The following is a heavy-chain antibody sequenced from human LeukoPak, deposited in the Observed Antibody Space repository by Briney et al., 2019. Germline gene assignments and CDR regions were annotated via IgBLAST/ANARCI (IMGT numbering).Heavy chain of an antibody. CDR2: INHSGST. CDR1: GGSFSGYY. CDR3: ARDPGWFDP. V-gene: IGHV4-34*01. J-gene: IGHJ5*02. Sequence: SETLSLTCAVYGGSFSGYYWSWIRQPPGKGLEWIGEINHSGSTNYNPSLKSRVTISVDTSKNQFSLKLSSVTAADTAVYYCARDPGWFDPWGQGTLVTVSS.